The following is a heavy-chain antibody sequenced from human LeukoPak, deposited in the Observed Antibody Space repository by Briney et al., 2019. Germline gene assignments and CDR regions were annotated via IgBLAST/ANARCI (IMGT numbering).Heavy chain of an antibody. CDR2: ISYDGNNK. CDR3: AKDHRLGKPPTDY. CDR1: GFTFSNYG. Sequence: GGSLRLSCAASGFTFSNYGMYWVRQAPGKGLEWVAVISYDGNNKYYADSVKGRFTISRDNSKNTLYLQMNSLRAEDTAVYYCAKDHRLGKPPTDYWGQGTLVTVSS. J-gene: IGHJ4*02. V-gene: IGHV3-30*18. D-gene: IGHD3-22*01.